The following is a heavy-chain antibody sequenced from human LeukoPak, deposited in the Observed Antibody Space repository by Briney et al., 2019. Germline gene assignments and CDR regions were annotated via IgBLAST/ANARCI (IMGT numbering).Heavy chain of an antibody. CDR2: IIPILGIA. Sequence: ASVKVSCKASGGTFSSYAISWVRQAPGQGLEWMGRIIPILGIANYAQKFRGRVTITADKSTSTAYMELSSLRSEDTAVYYCARLYSSGWYAAFDIWGQGTMVTVSS. V-gene: IGHV1-69*04. CDR1: GGTFSSYA. J-gene: IGHJ3*02. CDR3: ARLYSSGWYAAFDI. D-gene: IGHD6-19*01.